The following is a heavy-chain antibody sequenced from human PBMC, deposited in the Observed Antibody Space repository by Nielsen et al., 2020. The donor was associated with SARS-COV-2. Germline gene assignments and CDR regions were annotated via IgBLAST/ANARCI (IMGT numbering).Heavy chain of an antibody. CDR3: ASEYCSGGSCYP. CDR1: GYTFTGYY. Sequence: ASVKVSCKASGYTFTGYYMHWVRQAPGQGLEWMGWINPNSGGTNYAQKFQGWVTLTRDTSISTAYMELSRLRSDDTAVYYCASEYCSGGSCYPWGQGTLVTVSS. CDR2: INPNSGGT. V-gene: IGHV1-2*04. J-gene: IGHJ4*02. D-gene: IGHD2-15*01.